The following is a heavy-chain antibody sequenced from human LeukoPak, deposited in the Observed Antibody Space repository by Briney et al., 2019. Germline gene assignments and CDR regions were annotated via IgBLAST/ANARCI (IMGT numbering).Heavy chain of an antibody. J-gene: IGHJ4*02. Sequence: PGGSLRLSCAASGFTFSSYAMSWVRQAPGKGLEWVSAISGSDGRSHYADSVKGRFTTSRDNSKNTLWLQMNSLRAEDAAVYYCAKTAGSNWSFDYWGQGTLVTVSS. CDR3: AKTAGSNWSFDY. V-gene: IGHV3-23*01. D-gene: IGHD6-13*01. CDR1: GFTFSSYA. CDR2: ISGSDGRS.